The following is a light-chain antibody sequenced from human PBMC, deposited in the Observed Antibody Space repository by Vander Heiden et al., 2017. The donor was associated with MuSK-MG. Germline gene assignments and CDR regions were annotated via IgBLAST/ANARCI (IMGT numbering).Light chain of an antibody. CDR2: DAS. CDR1: QSIVSW. J-gene: IGKJ1*01. CDR3: QQDNSYSWT. Sequence: DIQMTQSPATLSASVGDRVTITCRASQSIVSWLAWYQQKPGKAPNLLIYDASTLQSGVPSRFSGSGSGTEFTLTISSLQPDDFATYYCQQDNSYSWTFGQGTKVEIK. V-gene: IGKV1-5*01.